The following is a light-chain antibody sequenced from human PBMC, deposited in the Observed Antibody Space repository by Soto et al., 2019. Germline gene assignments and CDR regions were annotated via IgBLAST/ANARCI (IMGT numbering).Light chain of an antibody. Sequence: EIVLTESPGTLSLSPGERATLSCRASQSVTSNYLAWYQQKPGQAPRLLIYGISTRAAGIADRFSGSGSGTDFTLTISRLEPEDFAVYYCAQYGSSPRTFGQGTKVDIK. CDR2: GIS. V-gene: IGKV3-20*01. CDR3: AQYGSSPRT. J-gene: IGKJ1*01. CDR1: QSVTSNY.